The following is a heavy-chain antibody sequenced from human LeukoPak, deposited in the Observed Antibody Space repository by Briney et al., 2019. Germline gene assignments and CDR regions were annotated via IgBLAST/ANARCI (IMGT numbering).Heavy chain of an antibody. CDR1: GGTSSSYA. CDR3: AVRVVPAAIDYD. CDR2: IFPIFSTA. J-gene: IGHJ4*02. D-gene: IGHD2-2*02. V-gene: IGHV1-69*13. Sequence: SVKGSCKASGGTSSSYAISWVRQTPRQGLEWMGGIFPIFSTANYAQKFQGRVTFTADESRSTAYMELSSLRSEDTAVYYCAVRVVPAAIDYDWGQGTLVAVSS.